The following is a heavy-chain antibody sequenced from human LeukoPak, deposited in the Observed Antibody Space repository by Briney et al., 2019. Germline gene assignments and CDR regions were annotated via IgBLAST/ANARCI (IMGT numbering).Heavy chain of an antibody. J-gene: IGHJ6*02. CDR1: GFTFSSYS. Sequence: GGSLRLSCAASGFTFSSYSMNWVRQAPGKGLEWVSGIYWSTSGTDYADSVKSGFTVSRDSAKNSLYLQMNSLRPEDTALYYCVKDMNPGGADVWGQGTTVTVSS. CDR3: VKDMNPGGADV. CDR2: IYWSTSGT. V-gene: IGHV3-21*04. D-gene: IGHD3-10*01.